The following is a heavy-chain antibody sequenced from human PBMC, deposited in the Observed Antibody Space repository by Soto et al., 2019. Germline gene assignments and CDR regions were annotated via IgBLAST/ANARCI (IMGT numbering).Heavy chain of an antibody. CDR2: INPSGGST. V-gene: IGHV1-46*01. J-gene: IGHJ6*02. Sequence: ASVKVSCKASGYTFTSYYMHWVRQAPGQGLEWMGIINPSGGSTSYAQKFQGRVTITADESTSTAYMELSSLRSEDTAVYYCAKATFYYGSGGYYNPLYYYGMDAWGQGTTVT. D-gene: IGHD3-10*01. CDR1: GYTFTSYY. CDR3: AKATFYYGSGGYYNPLYYYGMDA.